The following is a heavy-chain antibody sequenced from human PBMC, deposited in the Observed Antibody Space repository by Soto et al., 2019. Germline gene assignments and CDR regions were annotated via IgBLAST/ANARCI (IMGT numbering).Heavy chain of an antibody. Sequence: GGSLRLSCAASGFTFSSYAMSWVRQAPGKGLEWVSAISGSGGSTYYADSVKGRFTISRDNSKNTLYLQMNSLRAEDTAVYYCAKVGRVAAAGNPVKRWELAKRYFDYWGQGTLVTVSS. J-gene: IGHJ4*02. CDR2: ISGSGGST. D-gene: IGHD6-13*01. V-gene: IGHV3-23*01. CDR1: GFTFSSYA. CDR3: AKVGRVAAAGNPVKRWELAKRYFDY.